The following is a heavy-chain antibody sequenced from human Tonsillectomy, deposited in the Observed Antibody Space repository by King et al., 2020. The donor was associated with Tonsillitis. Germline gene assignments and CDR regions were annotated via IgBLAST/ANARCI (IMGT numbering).Heavy chain of an antibody. CDR3: ARDPNYDILTGYPFFDY. J-gene: IGHJ4*02. V-gene: IGHV3-30-3*01. CDR1: GFTFSSYA. D-gene: IGHD3-9*01. CDR2: ISYDGSNK. Sequence: VQLVESGGGVVQPGRSLRLSCAASGFTFSSYAMHWVRQAPGKGLEWVALISYDGSNKYYADSVKGRFTISRDNSKNTLYLQMNSLRPEDTAVYYCARDPNYDILTGYPFFDYWGQGTLVTVSS.